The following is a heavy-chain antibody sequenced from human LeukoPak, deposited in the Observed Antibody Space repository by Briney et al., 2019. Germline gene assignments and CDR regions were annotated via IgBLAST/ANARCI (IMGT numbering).Heavy chain of an antibody. D-gene: IGHD3-3*01. Sequence: GGSLRLSCAASGFTFSSYAMIWVRQAPGKGLEWVSVISGNGDTTYYADSVKGRFTISRDNSKNTLYLQMNSLRAEDTAVYYCAKDRGLRFLEWFFDYWGQGTLVTVSS. CDR3: AKDRGLRFLEWFFDY. V-gene: IGHV3-23*01. J-gene: IGHJ4*02. CDR2: ISGNGDTT. CDR1: GFTFSSYA.